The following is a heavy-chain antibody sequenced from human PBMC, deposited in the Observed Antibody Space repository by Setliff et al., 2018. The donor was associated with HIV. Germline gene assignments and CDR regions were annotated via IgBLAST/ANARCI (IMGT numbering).Heavy chain of an antibody. CDR3: ARGEGTQYYYYSYMDV. V-gene: IGHV4-59*01. D-gene: IGHD1-7*01. CDR1: GGSISSYY. J-gene: IGHJ6*03. CDR2: IYYSGTT. Sequence: SETLSLTCTVSGGSISSYYWSWIRQPPGNGLEWIGYIYYSGTTNYNPSLKSRVTISVDTSKNQFSLKLSSVTAADTAVYYCARGEGTQYYYYSYMDVWGKGTTVTVSS.